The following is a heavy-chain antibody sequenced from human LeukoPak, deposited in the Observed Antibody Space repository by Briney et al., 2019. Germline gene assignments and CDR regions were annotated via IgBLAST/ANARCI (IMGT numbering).Heavy chain of an antibody. Sequence: PSETLSLTCTVSGGAISSGDYFWSWIRQPPGKALEWIAYTYHRGSPFYKSSLKSRVTTSVDTSKNQFSLKLSSMTAADTAVYYCARLVCTSANCYASSHLYYWGQGILVTVSS. CDR3: ARLVCTSANCYASSHLYY. CDR2: TYHRGSP. D-gene: IGHD2-2*01. CDR1: GGAISSGDYF. J-gene: IGHJ4*02. V-gene: IGHV4-30-4*01.